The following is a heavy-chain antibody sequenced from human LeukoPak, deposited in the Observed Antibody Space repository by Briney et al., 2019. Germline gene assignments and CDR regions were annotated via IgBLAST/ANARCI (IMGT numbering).Heavy chain of an antibody. V-gene: IGHV3-48*02. Sequence: GGSLRLSCVASGLTVSSYSMNWVRQAPGKGLVWVSYISSSSSTIYYADSVKGRFTIYRDNAKNSLDLQMNSLRDEDTAVYYCARARASGRSGFDYWGQGTLVTVSS. CDR1: GLTVSSYS. CDR3: ARARASGRSGFDY. J-gene: IGHJ4*02. CDR2: ISSSSSTI. D-gene: IGHD2-15*01.